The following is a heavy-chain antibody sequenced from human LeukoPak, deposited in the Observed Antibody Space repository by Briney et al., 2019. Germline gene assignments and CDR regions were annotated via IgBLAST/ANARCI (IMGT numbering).Heavy chain of an antibody. D-gene: IGHD4-11*01. V-gene: IGHV1-18*01. Sequence: ASVKVSCKASGYTFTSYGFSWVRQAPGQGLEWMGWISAYNGDTNYAQKFQGRVTMTTDTFTSTAYMELKSLRSDDTAMYHCARDTHRIDYSNYGYYFDYWGQGTLVTVSS. CDR1: GYTFTSYG. CDR3: ARDTHRIDYSNYGYYFDY. CDR2: ISAYNGDT. J-gene: IGHJ4*02.